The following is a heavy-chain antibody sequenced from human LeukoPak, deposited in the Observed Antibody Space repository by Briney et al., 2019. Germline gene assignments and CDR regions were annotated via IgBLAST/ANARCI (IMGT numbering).Heavy chain of an antibody. CDR2: INSDGSST. D-gene: IGHD2-15*01. CDR1: GFTFSSYW. V-gene: IGHV3-74*01. Sequence: QTGGSLRLSCAASGFTFSSYWMHWVRQAAGKGLVWVLRINSDGSSTSYADSVKGRFTISRDNAKNTLYLQMNSLRAEDTAVYYCARAQCSSGGSCFWRVFDYWGQGTLVTVSS. CDR3: ARAQCSSGGSCFWRVFDY. J-gene: IGHJ4*02.